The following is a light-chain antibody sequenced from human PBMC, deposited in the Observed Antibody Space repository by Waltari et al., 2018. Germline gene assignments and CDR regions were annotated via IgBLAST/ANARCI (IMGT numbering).Light chain of an antibody. V-gene: IGKV1-8*01. CDR1: QGISTY. J-gene: IGKJ1*01. CDR2: AAS. CDR3: QQYYSHPRT. Sequence: AIRITPSPSSLSASTGDRVTLPCRASQGISTYLAWHQQKPGKAPKLLIYAASTLQSGVPSRFSGSGSETDFTLTISCLQSEDFATYYCQQYYSHPRTFGQGTKVEI.